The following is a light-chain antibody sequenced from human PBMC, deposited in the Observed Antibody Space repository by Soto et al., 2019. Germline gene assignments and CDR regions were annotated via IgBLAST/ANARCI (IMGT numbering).Light chain of an antibody. J-gene: IGKJ5*01. Sequence: EIVMTQSPATLSVSPGERATLSCGASQSVSSNLAWYQQKPGQAPRLLIYGASTRATGIPARFSGSGSGTEFTLTISSLQSEDFAVYYCQQYYDWPITFGQGTRLEIK. V-gene: IGKV3-15*01. CDR1: QSVSSN. CDR3: QQYYDWPIT. CDR2: GAS.